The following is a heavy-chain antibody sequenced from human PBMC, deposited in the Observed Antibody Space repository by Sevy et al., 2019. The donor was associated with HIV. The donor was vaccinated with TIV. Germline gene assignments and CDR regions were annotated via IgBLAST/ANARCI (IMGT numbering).Heavy chain of an antibody. J-gene: IGHJ4*02. V-gene: IGHV3-23*01. CDR3: AREGCTKPHDY. D-gene: IGHD2-8*01. Sequence: ESLKISCAASGFTFSKYSTSWVRQPPGKGLEWVSTLSFGCGEINYADSVKGRFTISRDNSKSSVYLQMNNLRPEDTAVYYCAREGCTKPHDYWGQGTLVTVSS. CDR2: LSFGCGEI. CDR1: GFTFSKYS.